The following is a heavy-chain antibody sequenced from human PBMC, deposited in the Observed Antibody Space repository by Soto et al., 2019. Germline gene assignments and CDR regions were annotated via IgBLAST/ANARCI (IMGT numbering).Heavy chain of an antibody. CDR2: ISYDGSNK. Sequence: PGGSLRLSCAASGFTFSSYGMHWVRQAPGKGLEWVAVISYDGSNKYYADSVKGRFTISRDNSKNTLYLQMNSLRAEDTAVYYCAKGPLTYSSGWYGQLGYWGQGTLVTVSS. CDR3: AKGPLTYSSGWYGQLGY. CDR1: GFTFSSYG. J-gene: IGHJ4*02. V-gene: IGHV3-30*18. D-gene: IGHD6-19*01.